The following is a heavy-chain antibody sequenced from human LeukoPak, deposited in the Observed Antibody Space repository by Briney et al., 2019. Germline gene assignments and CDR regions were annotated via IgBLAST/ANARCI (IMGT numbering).Heavy chain of an antibody. CDR3: ARENSNYEVDY. CDR1: GFTFSSYE. Sequence: GGSLRLSCAASGFTFSSYEMHWVRQAPGKGLEWVSYISSSGSTIYYADSVKGRFTISRDNAKNSLYLQMNSLRAEDTAIYYCARENSNYEVDYWGQGTLVNVSS. J-gene: IGHJ4*02. D-gene: IGHD4-11*01. V-gene: IGHV3-48*03. CDR2: ISSSGSTI.